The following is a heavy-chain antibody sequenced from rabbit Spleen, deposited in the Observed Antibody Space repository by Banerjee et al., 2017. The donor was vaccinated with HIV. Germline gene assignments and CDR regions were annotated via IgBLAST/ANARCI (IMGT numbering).Heavy chain of an antibody. D-gene: IGHD6-1*01. CDR2: IYTGRSSST. CDR3: ASDYTGGVAFGYGIFML. J-gene: IGHJ4*01. Sequence: QSLQESGGGLFQPGGSLALTCKASGFTLSSYWMCWVRQAPGKGLEWIACIYTGRSSSTYYATWAKGRFTISKTSSTTMTLQMTSLTAADTATYFCASDYTGGVAFGYGIFMLWGQGTLVTVS. CDR1: GFTLSSYW. V-gene: IGHV1S40*01.